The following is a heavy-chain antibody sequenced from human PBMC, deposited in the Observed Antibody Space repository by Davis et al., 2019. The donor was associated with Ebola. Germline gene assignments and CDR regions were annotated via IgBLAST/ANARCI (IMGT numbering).Heavy chain of an antibody. Sequence: GGSLRLSCAASGFTFSSYAMSWVRQAPGKGLEWVANIKQDGSEKYYVDSVKGRFTISRDNAKNSLYLQMNSLRAEDTAVYYCARAPIVLMVYALGDGMDVWGQGTTVTVSS. J-gene: IGHJ6*02. V-gene: IGHV3-7*03. CDR2: IKQDGSEK. CDR3: ARAPIVLMVYALGDGMDV. CDR1: GFTFSSYA. D-gene: IGHD2-8*01.